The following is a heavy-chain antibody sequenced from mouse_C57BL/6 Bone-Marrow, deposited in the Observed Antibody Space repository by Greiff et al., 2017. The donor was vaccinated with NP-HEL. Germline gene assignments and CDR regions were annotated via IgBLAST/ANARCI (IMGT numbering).Heavy chain of an antibody. CDR1: GFTIKNTY. J-gene: IGHJ4*01. D-gene: IGHD1-2*01. CDR3: ARGYRENMDY. Sequence: VQLQQSVAELVRPGASVKLSCTASGFTIKNTYMHWVKQRPEQGLEWIGRIDPANGNTKYDPKFQGKATITADKSSNTAYLQLSSLTSEDTAISYYARGYRENMDYWGQGTSVTVSS. CDR2: IDPANGNT. V-gene: IGHV14-3*01.